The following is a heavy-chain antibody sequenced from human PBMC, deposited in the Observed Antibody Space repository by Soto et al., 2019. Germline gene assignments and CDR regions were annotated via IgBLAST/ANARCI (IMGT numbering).Heavy chain of an antibody. Sequence: QLQLQESGPGLVKPSETLSLTCTVSGGSISSSSYYWGWIRQPPGKGLEWIGSIYYSGSTYYNPSLKSRVTISVDTSKNQFSLKLSSVTAADTAVYYCARTSLIAARTPNQAFDPWGQGTLVTVSS. CDR1: GGSISSSSYY. CDR2: IYYSGST. V-gene: IGHV4-39*01. J-gene: IGHJ5*02. D-gene: IGHD6-6*01. CDR3: ARTSLIAARTPNQAFDP.